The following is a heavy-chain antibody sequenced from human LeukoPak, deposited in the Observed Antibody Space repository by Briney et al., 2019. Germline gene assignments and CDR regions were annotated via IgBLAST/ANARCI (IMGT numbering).Heavy chain of an antibody. J-gene: IGHJ4*02. CDR1: GGSISSSSYY. CDR3: ARLGRVAIPY. Sequence: SETLSLTCTVSGGSISSSSYYWGWIRQPPGKGLEWIGSIYYSGSTYYNPSLKSRVTISVDTSKNQFSLKLSSVTAADTAMYYCARLGRVAIPYWGQGTLVTVSS. CDR2: IYYSGST. V-gene: IGHV4-39*01. D-gene: IGHD2-21*01.